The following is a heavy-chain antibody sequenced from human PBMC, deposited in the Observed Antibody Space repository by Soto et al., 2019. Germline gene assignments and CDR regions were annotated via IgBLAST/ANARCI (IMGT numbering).Heavy chain of an antibody. CDR2: IYWDDDK. CDR3: AHSGFCSGGAFDY. J-gene: IGHJ4*02. D-gene: IGHD3-3*01. V-gene: IGHV2-5*02. CDR1: GFSLSTSGVG. Sequence: QITLKESGPTLVKPTQTLTLTCTFSGFSLSTSGVGVGWIRQPPGKALEWLALIYWDDDKRPSPSLKSRLTNTKEPSKEQPVLTMANMDPVAAATSSCAHSGFCSGGAFDYWGQGTLVTVSS.